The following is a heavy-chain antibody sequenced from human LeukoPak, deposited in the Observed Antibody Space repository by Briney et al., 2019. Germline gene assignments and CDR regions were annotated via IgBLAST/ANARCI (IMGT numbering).Heavy chain of an antibody. CDR3: ARDLGGSYPGFTFDY. CDR1: GYTFTGYY. Sequence: ASVKVSCKASGYTFTGYYMHWVRQTPGQGLEWMGWINPNSGGTNYAQKLQGRVTMTRDTSSSTAYMELSRLRSDDTAVYYCARDLGGSYPGFTFDYWGQGTLVTVSS. CDR2: INPNSGGT. V-gene: IGHV1-2*02. J-gene: IGHJ4*02. D-gene: IGHD1-26*01.